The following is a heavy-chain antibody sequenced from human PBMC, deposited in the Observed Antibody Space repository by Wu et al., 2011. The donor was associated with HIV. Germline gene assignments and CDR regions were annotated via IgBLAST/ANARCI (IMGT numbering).Heavy chain of an antibody. J-gene: IGHJ3*02. CDR2: IYPGDSDT. V-gene: IGHV5-51*01. CDR3: ARHGSYGRNDAFDI. Sequence: VQLVQSGGEVKKPGESLKISCEASGYSFTKYWIGWVRQMPGKGLEWVGVIYPGDSDTRYTPAFQGQVTISADTSVNTAFLQWGSLRASDTAMYYCARHGSYGRNDAFDIWGQGTMVTVSS. CDR1: GYSFTKYW. D-gene: IGHD5-18*01.